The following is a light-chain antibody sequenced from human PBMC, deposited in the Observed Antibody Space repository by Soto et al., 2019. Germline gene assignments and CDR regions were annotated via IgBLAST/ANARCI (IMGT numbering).Light chain of an antibody. Sequence: QSVLTQPPSVSAAPGQTVTISCSGSSSNIGNNYVSWYQQLPATAPKLLIYDNNKRPSGIPDRFSGSKSGTSATLGITGLQTGDEADYYCGTWDSSLSAGRVFGTGTKLTVL. J-gene: IGLJ1*01. V-gene: IGLV1-51*01. CDR3: GTWDSSLSAGRV. CDR1: SSNIGNNY. CDR2: DNN.